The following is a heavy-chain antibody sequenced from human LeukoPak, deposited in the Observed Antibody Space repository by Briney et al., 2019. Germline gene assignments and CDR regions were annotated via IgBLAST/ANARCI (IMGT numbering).Heavy chain of an antibody. V-gene: IGHV3-23*01. Sequence: GRSLRLSCAASGFTFSSYAMTWVRQAPGKGLEWVSSISHIGGTVYYAESVKGRFTISRDNFKNTLYLQMNSLRAEDTAVYYCAKENYGDLDSWGQGTLVTVSS. J-gene: IGHJ5*01. CDR2: ISHIGGTV. CDR1: GFTFSSYA. D-gene: IGHD2-21*02. CDR3: AKENYGDLDS.